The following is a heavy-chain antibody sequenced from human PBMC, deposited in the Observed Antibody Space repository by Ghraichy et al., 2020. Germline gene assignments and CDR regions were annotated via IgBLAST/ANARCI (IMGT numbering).Heavy chain of an antibody. CDR1: ITSGDYF. J-gene: IGHJ4*02. D-gene: IGHD3-3*01. CDR2: IYNSGST. V-gene: IGHV4-30-4*01. Sequence: ITSGDYFWSWVRQSPGKGLEWIGYIYNSGSTYYRPSLKSRVTLSIATSKNQFSLNLSSVTAADTAVYYCARGRGEVLRFLEWFDYWGQGALVTVSS. CDR3: ARGRGEVLRFLEWFDY.